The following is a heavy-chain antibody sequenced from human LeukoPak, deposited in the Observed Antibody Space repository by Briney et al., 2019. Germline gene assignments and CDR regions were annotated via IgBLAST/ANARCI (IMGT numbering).Heavy chain of an antibody. J-gene: IGHJ5*02. V-gene: IGHV1-8*01. CDR3: ARHTYYYDSSGYYNWFDP. CDR2: MNPNSGNT. Sequence: ASVKVSCKASGYTFTSYDISWVRQATGQGLEWMGWMNPNSGNTGYAQKFQGRVTMTRNTSISTAYMELSSLRSEDTAVYYCARHTYYYDSSGYYNWFDPWGQGTLVTVSS. D-gene: IGHD3-22*01. CDR1: GYTFTSYD.